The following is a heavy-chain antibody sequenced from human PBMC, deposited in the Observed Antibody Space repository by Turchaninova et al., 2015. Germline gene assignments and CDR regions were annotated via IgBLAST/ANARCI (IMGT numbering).Heavy chain of an antibody. CDR2: IYYSGST. J-gene: IGHJ3*02. CDR3: ARIMGGSQPFDAFDI. Sequence: QVQLQESGPGLVKPSETLSLTCTVSGGSISSYYWTWIRQPPGKGLEWIGYIYYSGSTKYNPSLKSRVTISVDTSKKQFSLKVSSVTAADTAVYYCARIMGGSQPFDAFDIWGQGTMVTVSS. V-gene: IGHV4-59*01. CDR1: GGSISSYY. D-gene: IGHD2-15*01.